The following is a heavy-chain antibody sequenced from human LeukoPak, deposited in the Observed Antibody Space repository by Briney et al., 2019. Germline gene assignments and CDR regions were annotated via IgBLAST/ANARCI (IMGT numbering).Heavy chain of an antibody. J-gene: IGHJ4*02. D-gene: IGHD4-17*01. V-gene: IGHV4-59*08. CDR2: VYYSGST. CDR1: GGSISTYY. CDR3: ARHLTSGDYFDY. Sequence: SETLSLTCTVSGGSISTYYWSWLRQPPGKGLEWIGDVYYSGSTNYNPSLKSRVTISVDTSKSQFSLKLSSVTAADTAVYYCARHLTSGDYFDYWGQGTLVTVSS.